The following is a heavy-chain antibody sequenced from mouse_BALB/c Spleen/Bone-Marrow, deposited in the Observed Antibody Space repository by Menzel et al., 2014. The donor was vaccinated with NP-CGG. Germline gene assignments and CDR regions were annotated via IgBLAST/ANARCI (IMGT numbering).Heavy chain of an antibody. CDR3: CRNLGVTYYIDY. V-gene: IGHV2-6-4*01. D-gene: IGHD2-2*01. CDR1: GFSLSRYS. Sequence: VQLQESGPGLVAPSQSLSITCTVSGFSLSRYSVHWVRQPPGKGLEWLGMIWGGGNTDYNSALKSRLSISKDNSKKQVFLKMNSLQTYDTAMYYCCRNLGVTYYIDYWGQGTTLTVSS. CDR2: IWGGGNT. J-gene: IGHJ2*01.